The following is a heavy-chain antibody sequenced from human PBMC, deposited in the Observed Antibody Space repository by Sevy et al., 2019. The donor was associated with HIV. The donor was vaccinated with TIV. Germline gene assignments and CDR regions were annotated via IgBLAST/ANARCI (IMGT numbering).Heavy chain of an antibody. CDR1: GFTLSRTG. CDR2: ISGSGFST. D-gene: IGHD2-8*02. V-gene: IGHV3-23*01. Sequence: GGSLRLSCAASGFTLSRTGMIWVRQAPGKGLEWVSGISGSGFSTNYADSVKGRFTISRDNSQNRLYLQMNSLRAEDTALYYCAKALVETEDKNEFDPWGQGTLVTVSS. CDR3: AKALVETEDKNEFDP. J-gene: IGHJ5*02.